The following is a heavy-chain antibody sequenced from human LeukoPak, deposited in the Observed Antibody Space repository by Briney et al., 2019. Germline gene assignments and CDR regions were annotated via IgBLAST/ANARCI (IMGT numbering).Heavy chain of an antibody. CDR1: GFTFSNYG. J-gene: IGHJ6*03. CDR2: ISGSGDTT. CDR3: AKVASSGWYTEYYYYYMDV. V-gene: IGHV3-23*01. D-gene: IGHD6-19*01. Sequence: GGSLRLSCAASGFTFSNYGMTWVRQAPGKGLEWVSVISGSGDTTYYADSVKGRFTISRDNSKNTLYLQMNSLRAEDTAVYYCAKVASSGWYTEYYYYYMDVWGKGTTVTISS.